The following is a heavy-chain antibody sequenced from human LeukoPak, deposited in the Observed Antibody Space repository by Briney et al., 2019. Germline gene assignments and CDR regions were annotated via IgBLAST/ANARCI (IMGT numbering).Heavy chain of an antibody. D-gene: IGHD2-2*01. V-gene: IGHV4-34*01. J-gene: IGHJ3*02. CDR1: GGSFSGYY. Sequence: WETLSLTCAVYGGSFSGYYWSWSRPPPGKGGEGSGEITHSGRTTYTPSLQRRVTISVYTSKNQFSLKLSSVPAADTAVYYCARYCSSTSCLGAFDIWGQGTMVTVSS. CDR3: ARYCSSTSCLGAFDI. CDR2: ITHSGRT.